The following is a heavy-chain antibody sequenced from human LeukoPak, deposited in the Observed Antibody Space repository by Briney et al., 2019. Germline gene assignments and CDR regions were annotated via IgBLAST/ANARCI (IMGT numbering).Heavy chain of an antibody. CDR1: GVTFSDYY. V-gene: IGHV3-11*06. CDR2: ISSSSSYT. CDR3: ARDGSGLDAFDI. D-gene: IGHD3-10*01. Sequence: PGGSLRLSCAASGVTFSDYYMSWIRQAPGKGLEWDSYISSSSSYTNYADSVKGRFTISRDNSKNSLYLQMNSLRAEDTAVYYCARDGSGLDAFDIWGQGTMVTVSS. J-gene: IGHJ3*02.